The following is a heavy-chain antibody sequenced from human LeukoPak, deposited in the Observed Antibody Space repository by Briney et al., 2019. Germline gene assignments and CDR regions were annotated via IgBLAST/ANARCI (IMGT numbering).Heavy chain of an antibody. V-gene: IGHV1-18*01. CDR2: ISAYNGNT. Sequence: GASVKVSCKASGYTFTSYGISWVRQAPGQGLEWMGWISAYNGNTNYAQKLQGRVTMTTDTSTSTAYMELRSLRSDDTAGYYCARGVAVAGRSHFDYWGQGTLVTVSS. CDR3: ARGVAVAGRSHFDY. D-gene: IGHD6-19*01. J-gene: IGHJ4*02. CDR1: GYTFTSYG.